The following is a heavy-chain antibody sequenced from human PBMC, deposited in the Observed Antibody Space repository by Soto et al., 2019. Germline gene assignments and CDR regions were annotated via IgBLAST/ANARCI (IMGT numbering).Heavy chain of an antibody. CDR2: IIPIFGTA. V-gene: IGHV1-69*13. J-gene: IGHJ3*02. D-gene: IGHD3-22*01. Sequence: SVKVSCKASGGTFSSYAISWVRQAPGQGLEWMGGIIPIFGTANYAQKFQGRVTITADESTSTAYMELSSLRSEDTAVYYCARALTMIVVVIKPYDAFDIWGQGTMVTVSS. CDR1: GGTFSSYA. CDR3: ARALTMIVVVIKPYDAFDI.